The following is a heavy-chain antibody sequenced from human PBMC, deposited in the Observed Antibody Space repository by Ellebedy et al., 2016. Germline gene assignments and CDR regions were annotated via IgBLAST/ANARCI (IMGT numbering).Heavy chain of an antibody. CDR2: INQSGST. CDR3: ARGGEGEMATIIDY. Sequence: SETLSLTCSVYGGSFSGYYWSWICQPPEKGLEWIGEINQSGSTNYNPSLKSRVTISVDTSKNQFSLKLSSVTAADTAVYFCARGGEGEMATIIDYWGQGILVTVSS. CDR1: GGSFSGYY. V-gene: IGHV4-34*01. J-gene: IGHJ4*02. D-gene: IGHD5-24*01.